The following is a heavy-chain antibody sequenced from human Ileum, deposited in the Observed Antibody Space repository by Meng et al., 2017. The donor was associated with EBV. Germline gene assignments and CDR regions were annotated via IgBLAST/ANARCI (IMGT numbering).Heavy chain of an antibody. Sequence: QVHLLQSGAEGKKPXXSGKVSCKASGYSFTTYAMHWVRQAPGQRLEWMGWINAGNGNTKYSEKFQSRVTITRDTAASTAYMELSSLRSEDTAVYYCARTGCSSSSCYDYWGQGTLVTVSS. V-gene: IGHV1-3*01. CDR1: GYSFTTYA. CDR3: ARTGCSSSSCYDY. D-gene: IGHD2-2*01. J-gene: IGHJ4*02. CDR2: INAGNGNT.